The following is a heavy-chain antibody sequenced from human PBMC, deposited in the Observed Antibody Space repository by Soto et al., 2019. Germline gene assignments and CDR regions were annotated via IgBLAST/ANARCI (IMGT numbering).Heavy chain of an antibody. CDR3: AKQDCSGSSCYEVDK. J-gene: IGHJ4*02. Sequence: PGGSLRLSCAASGFTFSSYGMSWVRQAPGKGLEWVSDISVRGGSSYYVDSVKGRFTISRDNSKNMLYLQMNSLRAEDTALYYCAKQDCSGSSCYEVDKWGQGTLVTVSS. V-gene: IGHV3-23*01. CDR2: ISVRGGSS. CDR1: GFTFSSYG. D-gene: IGHD2-15*01.